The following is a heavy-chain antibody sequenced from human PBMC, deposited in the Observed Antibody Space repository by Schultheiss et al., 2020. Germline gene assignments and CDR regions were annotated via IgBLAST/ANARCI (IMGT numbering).Heavy chain of an antibody. CDR2: IYYSGST. D-gene: IGHD4-23*01. J-gene: IGHJ6*01. CDR1: GGSFSGYY. Sequence: SETLSLTCAVYGGSFSGYYWSWIRQPPGKGLEWIGFIYYSGSTYYNPSLKSRVTISVDTSKNQFSLKLSSVTAADTAVYYCARDRLPGTPTVVTYYYGMDVWGQGTTVTVSS. CDR3: ARDRLPGTPTVVTYYYGMDV. V-gene: IGHV4-59*01.